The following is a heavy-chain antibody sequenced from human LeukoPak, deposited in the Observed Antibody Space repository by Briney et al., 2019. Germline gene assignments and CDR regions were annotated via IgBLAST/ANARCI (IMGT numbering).Heavy chain of an antibody. Sequence: SETLSLTCTVSGGSISSSSYYWGWVRQPPGKGLEWIGSIYYSGSTYYNPSLKSRVTISVGTSKNHFSLRLSSVTAADTAVYYCARQVESVPGYYYYYMDVWGKRTTVTVSS. J-gene: IGHJ6*03. CDR2: IYYSGST. V-gene: IGHV4-39*01. CDR1: GGSISSSSYY. CDR3: ARQVESVPGYYYYYMDV. D-gene: IGHD1-14*01.